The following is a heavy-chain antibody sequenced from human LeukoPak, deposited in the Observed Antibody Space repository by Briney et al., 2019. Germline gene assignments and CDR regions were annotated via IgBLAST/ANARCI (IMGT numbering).Heavy chain of an antibody. D-gene: IGHD3-10*01. J-gene: IGHJ3*02. CDR1: GGSISTGGYY. CDR2: YYCSWGT. Sequence: PSETLPLTCTVSGGSISTGGYYWSGLHKPPEKLVERMGYYYCSWGTYYNPSLKSQVTISVDTSNNHSSLKLSSVNASDTAGYYCANEGYYDGAGSYSAFDRWGEGRLVTASS. CDR3: ANEGYYDGAGSYSAFDR. V-gene: IGHV4-31*01.